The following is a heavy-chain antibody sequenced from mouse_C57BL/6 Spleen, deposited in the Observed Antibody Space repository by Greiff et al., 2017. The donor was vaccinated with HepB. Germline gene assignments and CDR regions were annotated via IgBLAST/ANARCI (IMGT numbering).Heavy chain of an antibody. D-gene: IGHD2-4*01. Sequence: QVQLQQSGAELARPGASVKLSCKASGYTFTSYGISWVKQRTGQGLEWIGEIYPRSGNTYYNEKFKGKATLTADKSSSTAYMELRSLTTEDSAVYFWAREEVYYDYDDVSMDYWGQGTSVTVSS. V-gene: IGHV1-81*01. CDR3: AREEVYYDYDDVSMDY. J-gene: IGHJ4*01. CDR2: IYPRSGNT. CDR1: GYTFTSYG.